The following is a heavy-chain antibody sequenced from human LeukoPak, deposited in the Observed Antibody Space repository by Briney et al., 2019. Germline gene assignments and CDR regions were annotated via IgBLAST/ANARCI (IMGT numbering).Heavy chain of an antibody. D-gene: IGHD1-26*01. CDR3: ARGGGGSYSPSGY. Sequence: PSETLSLTCTVSGGSISSYYWKWIRQPPGKGLEWIGYVSNSGTTNYNPSLKSRVTISVDTSKNQFSLELSSVTSADTAVYYCARGGGGSYSPSGYWGPGTLVTVSS. CDR1: GGSISSYY. CDR2: VSNSGTT. J-gene: IGHJ4*02. V-gene: IGHV4-59*01.